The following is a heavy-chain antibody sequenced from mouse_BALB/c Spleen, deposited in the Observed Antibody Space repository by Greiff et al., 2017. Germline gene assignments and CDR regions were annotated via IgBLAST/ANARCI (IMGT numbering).Heavy chain of an antibody. Sequence: VKLVESGGGLVQPGGSPKLSCAASGFTFRSYGMSWVRQTPDKRLELVATINSNGGSTYYPDSVKGRFTISRDNAKNILYLQMSSLKSEDTAMYYCARVDGYYFDYWGQGTTLTVSS. CDR2: INSNGGST. CDR1: GFTFRSYG. V-gene: IGHV5-6-3*01. D-gene: IGHD1-2*01. J-gene: IGHJ2*01. CDR3: ARVDGYYFDY.